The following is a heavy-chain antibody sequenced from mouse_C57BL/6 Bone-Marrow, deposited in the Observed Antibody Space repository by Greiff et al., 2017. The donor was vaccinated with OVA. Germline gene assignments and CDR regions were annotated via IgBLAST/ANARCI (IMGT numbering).Heavy chain of an antibody. CDR1: GYSFTGYY. V-gene: IGHV1-42*01. CDR3: ARGGTSPFAY. CDR2: INPSTGGT. Sequence: VQLQQSGPELVKPGASVKISCKASGYSFTGYYMNWVKQSPEKSLEWIGEINPSTGGTTYNQKFKAKATLTVDKSSITAYMQLHSLTSEDSAVYYCARGGTSPFAYWGQGTLVTVSA. D-gene: IGHD4-1*01. J-gene: IGHJ3*01.